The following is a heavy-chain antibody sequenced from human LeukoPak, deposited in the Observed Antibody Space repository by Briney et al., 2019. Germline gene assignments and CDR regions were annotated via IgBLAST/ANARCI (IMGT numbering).Heavy chain of an antibody. D-gene: IGHD3-3*01. CDR3: ARSKVESYYDFWSGYSVRYFDY. V-gene: IGHV4-59*01. CDR2: IYYSGST. Sequence: SETLSLTCAVYGGSFSGYYWSWIRQPPGKGLEWIGYIYYSGSTNYNPSLKSRVTISVDTSKNQFSLKLSSVTAADTAVYYCARSKVESYYDFWSGYSVRYFDYWGQGTLVTVSS. CDR1: GGSFSGYY. J-gene: IGHJ4*02.